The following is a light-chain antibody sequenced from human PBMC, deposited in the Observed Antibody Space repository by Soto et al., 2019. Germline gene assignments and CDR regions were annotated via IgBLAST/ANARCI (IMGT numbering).Light chain of an antibody. CDR2: DND. Sequence: QSVLTQPPSVSAAPGQRITISCSGTTSNIGRNFVSWYHQFPRAAPELIIYDNDKRPAGIPDRFSGSRSGTSATLGITGLQPGDEADYYCGTWDHSLDAWVFGGGTKVTVL. J-gene: IGLJ3*02. CDR1: TSNIGRNF. CDR3: GTWDHSLDAWV. V-gene: IGLV1-51*01.